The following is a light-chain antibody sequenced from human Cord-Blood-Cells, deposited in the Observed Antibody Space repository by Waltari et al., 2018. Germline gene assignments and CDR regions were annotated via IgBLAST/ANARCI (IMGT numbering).Light chain of an antibody. Sequence: QSALTQPASLSGSPGPSITISCTGTSSDVGSYNLVPWYQQHPGKAPKLMIYEGSKRPSGVSNRFSGSKSGNTASLTISGLQAEDEADYYCCSYAGSSSVVFGGGTKLTVL. CDR3: CSYAGSSSVV. J-gene: IGLJ2*01. V-gene: IGLV2-23*01. CDR2: EGS. CDR1: SSDVGSYNL.